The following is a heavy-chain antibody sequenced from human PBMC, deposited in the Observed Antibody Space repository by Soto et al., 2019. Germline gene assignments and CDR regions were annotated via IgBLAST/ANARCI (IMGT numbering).Heavy chain of an antibody. Sequence: GESLKISCAASGFTFSSYAMSWVRQAPGKGLEWVSAISGSGGSTYYADSVKGRFTISRDNSKNTLYLQMNSLRAEDTAVYYCAKDPSGSYLPLTYFDYWGQGTLVTVSS. D-gene: IGHD1-26*01. CDR3: AKDPSGSYLPLTYFDY. J-gene: IGHJ4*02. V-gene: IGHV3-23*01. CDR2: ISGSGGST. CDR1: GFTFSSYA.